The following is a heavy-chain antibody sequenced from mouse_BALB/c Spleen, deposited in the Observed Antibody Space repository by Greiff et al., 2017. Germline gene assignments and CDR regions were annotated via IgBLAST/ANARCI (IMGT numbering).Heavy chain of an antibody. Sequence: EVQLVESGGGLVQPGGSRKLSCAASGFTFSSFGMYWVRQAPEKGLEWVAYISSGSSTIYYADTVKGRFTISRDNPKNTLFLQMTSLRSEDTAMYYCARSGLGRGYFDYWGQGTTLTVSS. CDR2: ISSGSSTI. CDR3: ARSGLGRGYFDY. J-gene: IGHJ2*01. D-gene: IGHD4-1*01. V-gene: IGHV5-17*02. CDR1: GFTFSSFG.